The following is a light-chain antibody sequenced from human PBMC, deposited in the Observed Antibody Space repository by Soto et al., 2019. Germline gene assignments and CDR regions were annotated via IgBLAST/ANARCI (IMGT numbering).Light chain of an antibody. CDR2: GAS. J-gene: IGKJ1*01. V-gene: IGKV3-20*01. CDR1: QSVSSSY. Sequence: IVLTQAPGTLSLSPGERATLSCRASQSVSSSYLAWYQQKPGQAPRLLIYGASSRATGIPDRFSGSGSGTDFTLTISRLEPEDFEVYYCQQYGSSPWTFGQGTKVEIK. CDR3: QQYGSSPWT.